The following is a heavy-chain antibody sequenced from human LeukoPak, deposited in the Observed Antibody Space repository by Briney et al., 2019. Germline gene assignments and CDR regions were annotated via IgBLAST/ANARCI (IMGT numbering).Heavy chain of an antibody. CDR1: GFTFSSYW. D-gene: IGHD6-6*01. V-gene: IGHV3-74*01. J-gene: IGHJ4*02. CDR2: INSEGSST. CDR3: ARGVAARPGYFDY. Sequence: RGSLRVSCVPPGFTFSSYWMHWVRPAPGKGLVWVSRINSEGSSTSYAASVKGGFTISRDNAKNTLYLQMNSLRAEDTAVYYCARGVAARPGYFDYWGQGTLVTVSS.